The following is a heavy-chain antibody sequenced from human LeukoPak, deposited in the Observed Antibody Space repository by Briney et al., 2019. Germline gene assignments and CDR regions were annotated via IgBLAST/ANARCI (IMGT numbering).Heavy chain of an antibody. V-gene: IGHV3-74*01. CDR1: GFTFSSYW. J-gene: IGHJ4*02. CDR3: ARLADYGNYGPREYLDF. Sequence: GGSLRLSCAASGFTFSSYWMHWVRQAPGKGLVWVSRINSDGSSTSYADSVKGRFTISRDNAKNTLYLQMNSPRAEDTAVYYCARLADYGNYGPREYLDFWGQGTLVTVSS. CDR2: INSDGSST. D-gene: IGHD4-11*01.